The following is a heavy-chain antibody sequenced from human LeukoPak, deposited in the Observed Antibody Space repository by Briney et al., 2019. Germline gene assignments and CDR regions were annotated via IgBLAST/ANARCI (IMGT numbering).Heavy chain of an antibody. V-gene: IGHV3-30*02. CDR3: SRDFVGADDY. Sequence: GGSLRLSCAASGFTFSGYGMHWVRQAPGKGLEWVAFIRFDGSNKYYADSVKGRFTISRDNSKNTLYLQMNSLRAEDTAVYYCSRDFVGADDYWGQGTLVTVSS. CDR1: GFTFSGYG. CDR2: IRFDGSNK. D-gene: IGHD1-26*01. J-gene: IGHJ4*02.